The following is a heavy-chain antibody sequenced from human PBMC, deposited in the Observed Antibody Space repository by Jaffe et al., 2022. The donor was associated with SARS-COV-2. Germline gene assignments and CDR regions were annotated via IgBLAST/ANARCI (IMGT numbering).Heavy chain of an antibody. D-gene: IGHD2-21*01. V-gene: IGHV3-30-3*01. CDR2: ISYDGSNK. CDR3: ARDKDNLGHLLWY. CDR1: GFTFSSYA. Sequence: QVQLVESGGGVVQPGRSLRLSCAASGFTFSSYAMHWVRQAPGKGLEWVAVISYDGSNKYYADSVKGRFTISRDNSKNTLYLQMNSLRAEDTAVYYCARDKDNLGHLLWYWGQGTLVTVSS. J-gene: IGHJ4*02.